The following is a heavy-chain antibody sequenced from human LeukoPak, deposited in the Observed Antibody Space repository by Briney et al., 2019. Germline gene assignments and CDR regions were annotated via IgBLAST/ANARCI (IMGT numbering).Heavy chain of an antibody. CDR2: IWYDESKK. D-gene: IGHD2-21*01. J-gene: IGHJ4*02. V-gene: IGHV3-33*01. CDR1: GYTFSSYG. Sequence: GGSLRLSCVASGYTFSSYGMHWVRQAPGKGLQWVAVIWYDESKKYYTDSVKGRFTISRDVSKNTLYLQMNSLRAEDSAMYYCARDGGIGLDYGGQGTLVTVSS. CDR3: ARDGGIGLDY.